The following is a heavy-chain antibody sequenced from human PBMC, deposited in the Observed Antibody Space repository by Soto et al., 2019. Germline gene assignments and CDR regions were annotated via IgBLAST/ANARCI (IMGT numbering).Heavy chain of an antibody. CDR2: IKQDGGEK. D-gene: IGHD2-2*01. CDR1: GFTFSMYL. Sequence: EVQLVESGGDSVQHGASLRLSCVASGFTFSMYLMSWVRQGPGKGLEWVARIKQDGGEKYYVDSVKGRFNVSRDKAKNSLYLQLHSISADDAAIYYCLSDQLSLPADAVYYGVDVWGQGTTVTVSS. CDR3: LSDQLSLPADAVYYGVDV. J-gene: IGHJ6*01. V-gene: IGHV3-7*03.